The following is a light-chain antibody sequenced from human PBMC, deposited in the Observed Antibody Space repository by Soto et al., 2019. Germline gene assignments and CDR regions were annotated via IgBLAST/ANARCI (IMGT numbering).Light chain of an antibody. CDR2: DDS. CDR3: SSYTSSSTPWV. J-gene: IGLJ3*02. V-gene: IGLV3-21*02. Sequence: SYELTQPPSVSVAPGQTARITCGGNKIGTKSVHWYQQKPGQAPVLVVFDDSDRPSGVSNRFSGSKSGNTASLTISGLQAEDEADYYCSSYTSSSTPWVFGGGTKLTVL. CDR1: KIGTKS.